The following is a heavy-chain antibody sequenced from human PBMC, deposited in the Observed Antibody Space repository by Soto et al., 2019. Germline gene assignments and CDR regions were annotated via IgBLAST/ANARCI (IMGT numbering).Heavy chain of an antibody. CDR3: ARIQLWSYYYYYGMDV. CDR2: IIPIFGTA. D-gene: IGHD5-18*01. V-gene: IGHV1-69*13. CDR1: GGTFSSYA. Sequence: ASVKVSCKASGGTFSSYAISWVRQAPGQGLEWMGGIIPIFGTANYAQKFQGRVTITADESTSTAYMELSSLRSEDTAVYYCARIQLWSYYYYYGMDVWGQGTTVTVS. J-gene: IGHJ6*02.